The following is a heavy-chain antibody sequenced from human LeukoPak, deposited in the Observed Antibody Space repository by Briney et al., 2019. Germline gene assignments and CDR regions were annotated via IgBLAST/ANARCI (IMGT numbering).Heavy chain of an antibody. D-gene: IGHD3-9*01. CDR2: IYHSGST. CDR1: VGFISCGGYS. J-gene: IGHJ3*01. Sequence: TLSLTRAVSVGFISCGGYSWSWIRQPPGKGVEGIGYIYHSGSTNYNPSLKSRVTISLDTFKNQSSLTLRPVTATGTAVCYCVRGGHFDSLEYACDVWGQGTMVTVSS. CDR3: VRGGHFDSLEYACDV. V-gene: IGHV4-30-2*01.